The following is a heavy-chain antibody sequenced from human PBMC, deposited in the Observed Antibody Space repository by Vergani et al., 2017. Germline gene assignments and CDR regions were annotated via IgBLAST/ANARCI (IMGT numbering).Heavy chain of an antibody. Sequence: EVQLVESGGGLVQPGGSLRLSCAASGFTFSSYSMNWVRQAPGKGLEWVSYISSSSSTIYYADSMKGRFTISRDNAKNSLYLQMNSLRAEDTAVYYCARDGRITGTTEVDYWGQGTLVTVSS. V-gene: IGHV3-48*01. D-gene: IGHD1-20*01. J-gene: IGHJ4*02. CDR1: GFTFSSYS. CDR2: ISSSSSTI. CDR3: ARDGRITGTTEVDY.